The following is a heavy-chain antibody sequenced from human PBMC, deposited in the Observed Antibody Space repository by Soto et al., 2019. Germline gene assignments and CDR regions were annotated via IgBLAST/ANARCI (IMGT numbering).Heavy chain of an antibody. D-gene: IGHD1-1*01. CDR2: IDNDGSAT. Sequence: AQLVESGGGLVQPGGSLRLSCVASGFTFNLYWMHWVRQAPGKGLEWVSRIDNDGSATTYADSVKGRFTISRDNAKNTLFLQMNTLRVDDTAVYYCARDNWNSYWGQGTLVTVSS. V-gene: IGHV3-74*01. CDR1: GFTFNLYW. CDR3: ARDNWNSY. J-gene: IGHJ4*02.